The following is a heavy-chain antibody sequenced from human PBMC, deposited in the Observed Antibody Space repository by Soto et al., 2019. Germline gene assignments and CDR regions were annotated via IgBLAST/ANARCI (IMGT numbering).Heavy chain of an antibody. V-gene: IGHV3-48*01. CDR1: GFTLSSYS. D-gene: IGHD5-18*01. J-gene: IGHJ4*02. Sequence: GGSLRLSCAASGFTLSSYSMNWVRQAPGKGLEWVSYISSRSSTIYYADSVKGRFTISRDNAKNSLSLQMSSLRAEDTAVYYCARDQPGYSYGYGLGYWGQGT. CDR3: ARDQPGYSYGYGLGY. CDR2: ISSRSSTI.